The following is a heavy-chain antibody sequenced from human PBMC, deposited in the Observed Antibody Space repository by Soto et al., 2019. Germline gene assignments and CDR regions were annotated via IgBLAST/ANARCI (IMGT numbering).Heavy chain of an antibody. CDR1: VFPLSTYG. CDR3: VRKTGTFDAFDI. D-gene: IGHD1-1*01. V-gene: IGHV3-33*01. Sequence: GGSLRLSCATSVFPLSTYGMHLVRLSPGKGLEWVAVLWANGINKYYADSVGGRFTMSRDNTKNTLHLQMNSLRAEDTALYYCVRKTGTFDAFDIWGQGTTVTVSS. CDR2: LWANGINK. J-gene: IGHJ3*02.